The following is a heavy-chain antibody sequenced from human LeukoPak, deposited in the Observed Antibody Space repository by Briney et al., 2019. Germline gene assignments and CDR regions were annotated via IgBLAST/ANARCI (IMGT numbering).Heavy chain of an antibody. Sequence: GGSLRLSCAASGFTFSSYEMNWVRQAPGKGLEWVSYISSSGSTIYYADSVKGRFTISRDNAKNSLYLQMNSLRAEDTALYYCAKDIADTAGLGFDYWGQGTLVTVSS. J-gene: IGHJ4*02. CDR1: GFTFSSYE. D-gene: IGHD5-18*01. V-gene: IGHV3-48*03. CDR2: ISSSGSTI. CDR3: AKDIADTAGLGFDY.